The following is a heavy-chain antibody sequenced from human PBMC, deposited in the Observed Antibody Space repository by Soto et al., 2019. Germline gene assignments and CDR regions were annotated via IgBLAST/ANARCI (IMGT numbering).Heavy chain of an antibody. D-gene: IGHD4-17*01. J-gene: IGHJ5*02. CDR1: GGSIISSNFY. V-gene: IGHV4-39*01. Sequence: QLQESGPGLVKPSETLSLTCTVSGGSIISSNFYWGWIRQPPGKGLEWIGSVEYGGSTYDNPSIKSRVTLSADTSTTQLSLKLTSVTAADTAIYYCARHVRVAVTMNWFDPWGHGTLVTVSS. CDR2: VEYGGST. CDR3: ARHVRVAVTMNWFDP.